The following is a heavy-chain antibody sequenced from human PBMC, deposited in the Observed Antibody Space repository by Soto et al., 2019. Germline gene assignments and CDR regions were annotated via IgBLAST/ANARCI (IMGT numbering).Heavy chain of an antibody. D-gene: IGHD2-15*01. CDR2: ISYDGSNK. V-gene: IGHV3-30-3*01. J-gene: IGHJ4*02. CDR1: GFTFSSYA. CDR3: ARDAPYCSGGSCYSHYFDY. Sequence: QVQLVESGGGVVQPGRSLRLSCAASGFTFSSYAMHWVRQAPGKGLEWVAVISYDGSNKYYADSVKGRFTISRDNSKNTLYLQMNSLRAEDTAVYYCARDAPYCSGGSCYSHYFDYWGQGTLVTVSS.